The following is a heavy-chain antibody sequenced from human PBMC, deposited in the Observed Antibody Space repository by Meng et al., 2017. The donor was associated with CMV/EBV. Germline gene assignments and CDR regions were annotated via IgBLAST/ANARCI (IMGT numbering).Heavy chain of an antibody. J-gene: IGHJ1*01. Sequence: SVKVSCKASGGTFSSYAISWVRQAPGQGLEWMGGIIPIFGTANYAQKFQGRVTITTDESTSTAYMELSSLRSEDTAVYYCARTAYCGGDCSFAEYFRHWGQGTLVTVSS. V-gene: IGHV1-69*05. CDR3: ARTAYCGGDCSFAEYFRH. CDR2: IIPIFGTA. D-gene: IGHD2-21*01. CDR1: GGTFSSYA.